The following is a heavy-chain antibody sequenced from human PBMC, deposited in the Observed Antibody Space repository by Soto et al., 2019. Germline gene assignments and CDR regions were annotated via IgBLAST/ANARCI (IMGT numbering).Heavy chain of an antibody. D-gene: IGHD2-15*01. V-gene: IGHV1-58*01. Sequence: GASVKVSCKASGFTFTSSAVQWLRQARGQRLEWIGWIVVGSGNTNYAQKFQERVTITRDMATRTAYMELRSLRSEDTTVYYCAAVSYCSGGSCSFPDYWGQGTLVTVSS. CDR2: IVVGSGNT. CDR3: AAVSYCSGGSCSFPDY. CDR1: GFTFTSSA. J-gene: IGHJ4*02.